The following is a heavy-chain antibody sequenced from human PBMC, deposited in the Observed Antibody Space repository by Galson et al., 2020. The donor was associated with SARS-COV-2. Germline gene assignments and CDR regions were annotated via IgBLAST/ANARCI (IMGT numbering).Heavy chain of an antibody. J-gene: IGHJ4*02. CDR1: GFTFNPAW. V-gene: IGHV3-15*01. CDR2: VKRKTSGGTT. CDR3: VADVAEAGYGEFDY. Sequence: GESLKISCAAPGFTFNPAWMSWVRQAPGKGLEWIGLVKRKTSGGTTEYAAPVQGRFTILRDDSKATVHLQMNSLKTEDTAVYYCVADVAEAGYGEFDYWAQGTLVTVSS. D-gene: IGHD6-19*01.